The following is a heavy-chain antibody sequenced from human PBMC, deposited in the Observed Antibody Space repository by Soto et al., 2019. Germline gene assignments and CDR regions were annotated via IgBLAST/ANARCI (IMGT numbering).Heavy chain of an antibody. D-gene: IGHD2-2*01. CDR2: INTNTGNP. CDR3: AREADIVVVPAAMPDY. V-gene: IGHV7-4-1*01. Sequence: QVQLVQSGSELKKPGASVKVTCKASGYTFTSYAMNWVRQAPGQGLEWMGWINTNTGNPTYAQGFTGRFVFSLDTSVSTAYLQICSLKAEDTAVYYCAREADIVVVPAAMPDYWGQGTLVTVSS. CDR1: GYTFTSYA. J-gene: IGHJ4*02.